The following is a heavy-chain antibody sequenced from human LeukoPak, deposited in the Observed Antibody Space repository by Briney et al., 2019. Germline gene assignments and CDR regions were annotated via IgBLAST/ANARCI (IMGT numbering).Heavy chain of an antibody. V-gene: IGHV4-4*07. CDR3: ARETGSGYGLGY. CDR1: GGSINSHY. J-gene: IGHJ4*02. CDR2: IYTSGST. D-gene: IGHD3-22*01. Sequence: SETLPLTCIVSGGSINSHYWSWIRQPAGKGLEWIGRIYTSGSTNYNPSLKSRVTISVDTSKNQFFLKLSSVNAADTAVYYCARETGSGYGLGYWSQGTLVTVSS.